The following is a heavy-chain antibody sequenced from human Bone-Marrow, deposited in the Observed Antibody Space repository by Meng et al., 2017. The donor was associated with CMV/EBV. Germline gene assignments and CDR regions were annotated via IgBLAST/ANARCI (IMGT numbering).Heavy chain of an antibody. CDR1: GYTFTSYY. Sequence: ASVKVSCKASGYTFTSYYMHWVRQAPGQGLEWMGIINPSGGSTSYAQKFQGRVTMTRDTSTSTVYMELSSLRSEDTAVYYCASVFVVVPANYYYGMDVWGQGTTVTVSS. D-gene: IGHD2-2*01. CDR3: ASVFVVVPANYYYGMDV. J-gene: IGHJ6*02. V-gene: IGHV1-46*01. CDR2: INPSGGST.